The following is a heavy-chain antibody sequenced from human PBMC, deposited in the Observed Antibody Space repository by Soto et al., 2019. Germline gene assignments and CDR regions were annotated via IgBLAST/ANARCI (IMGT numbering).Heavy chain of an antibody. V-gene: IGHV4-39*01. Sequence: SDTLSLTCTLSGRSIASGDFYWAWIRQPPGKGLEWIGIIYYRGSTYYNPSLKSRVTMSIGTSKNQFSLKLSSVTAADTAVYYCARTIPNSGFRRGMDVWGQGTTVT. CDR3: ARTIPNSGFRRGMDV. D-gene: IGHD6-19*01. J-gene: IGHJ6*02. CDR1: GRSIASGDFY. CDR2: IYYRGST.